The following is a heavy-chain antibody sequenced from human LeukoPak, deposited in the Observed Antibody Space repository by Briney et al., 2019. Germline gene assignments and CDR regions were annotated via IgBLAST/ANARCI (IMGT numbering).Heavy chain of an antibody. D-gene: IGHD3/OR15-3a*01. J-gene: IGHJ6*03. CDR3: ARHSVGRYYSYYMDV. V-gene: IGHV4-34*01. Sequence: PSETLSLTCAVYGGSFSGYYWSWIRQPPGKGLEWIGEINHSGSTNYNPSLKSRVTISVDTSKNQFSLKLSSVTAADTAVYYCARHSVGRYYSYYMDVWGKGTTVTISS. CDR2: INHSGST. CDR1: GGSFSGYY.